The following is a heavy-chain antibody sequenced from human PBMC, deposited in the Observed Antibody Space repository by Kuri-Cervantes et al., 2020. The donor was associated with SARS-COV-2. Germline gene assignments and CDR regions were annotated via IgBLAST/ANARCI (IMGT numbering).Heavy chain of an antibody. J-gene: IGHJ3*02. V-gene: IGHV4-4*07. Sequence: GSLRLSCTVSGGSISSYYWSWIRQPAGKGLEWIGRIYTSGSTNYNPSLKSRVTMSVDTSKNQFSLKLSSVTAADTAVYYCARDKLQFDAFDIWGQGTMVTVSS. CDR2: IYTSGST. D-gene: IGHD5-24*01. CDR1: GGSISSYY. CDR3: ARDKLQFDAFDI.